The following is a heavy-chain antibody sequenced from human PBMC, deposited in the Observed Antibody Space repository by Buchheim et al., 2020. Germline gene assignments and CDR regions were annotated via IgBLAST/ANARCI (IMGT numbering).Heavy chain of an antibody. CDR2: MYPGDSDS. J-gene: IGHJ3*02. V-gene: IGHV5-51*01. CDR3: ARRAFDHDGHHGFDI. Sequence: EVQLVQSGAEVKKPGESLKISCKGSGYSFTSYWIGWVRQMPGKGLEWMGVMYPGDSDSRYSPSFQDQVTMSVDKSINTAYLQWGSLTASDTAIYYCARRAFDHDGHHGFDIWGQGT. CDR1: GYSFTSYW. D-gene: IGHD2-8*01.